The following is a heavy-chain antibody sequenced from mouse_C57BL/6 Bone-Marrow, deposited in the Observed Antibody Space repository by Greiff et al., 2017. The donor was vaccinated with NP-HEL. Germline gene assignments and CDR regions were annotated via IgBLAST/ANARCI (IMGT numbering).Heavy chain of an antibody. CDR3: ARLGDSNYYFDY. CDR1: GYTFTSYW. D-gene: IGHD2-5*01. CDR2: IDPSDSYT. J-gene: IGHJ2*01. V-gene: IGHV1-50*01. Sequence: VKLQQPGAELVKPGASVKLSCKASGYTFTSYWMQWVKQRPGQGLEWIGEIDPSDSYTNYNQKFKGKATLTVDTSSSTAYMQLSSLTSEDSAVYYCARLGDSNYYFDYWGQGTTLTVSS.